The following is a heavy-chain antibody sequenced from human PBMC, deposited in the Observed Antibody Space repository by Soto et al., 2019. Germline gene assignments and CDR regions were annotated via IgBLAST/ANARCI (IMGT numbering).Heavy chain of an antibody. CDR2: IRSKPNTDAT. D-gene: IGHD2-15*01. CDR1: GFTFSDSA. V-gene: IGHV3-73*01. J-gene: IGHJ6*03. Sequence: EVQLVESGGGLVQPGGSLKLSCAASGFTFSDSAMHWVRQASGKGLEWVGRIRSKPNTDATAYAASVKGRFTISRDDSKNTAYLQMNSLKTEDTVVYYCTRLVDCSGGSCYSGYYYYMDVWGKGTTVTVSS. CDR3: TRLVDCSGGSCYSGYYYYMDV.